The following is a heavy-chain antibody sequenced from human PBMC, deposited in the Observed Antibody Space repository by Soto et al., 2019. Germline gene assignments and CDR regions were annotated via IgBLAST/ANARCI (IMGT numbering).Heavy chain of an antibody. CDR3: AKVRAYYDSSGYYSLYDC. J-gene: IGHJ4*02. CDR1: GFTFSSYA. CDR2: ISGSGGST. V-gene: IGHV3-23*01. D-gene: IGHD3-22*01. Sequence: GGSLRLSCAASGFTFSSYAMSWVRQAPGKGLEWVSAISGSGGSTYYADSVKGRFTISRDNSKNTLYLQMNSLRAEDTAVYYCAKVRAYYDSSGYYSLYDCWGQGTLVTVSS.